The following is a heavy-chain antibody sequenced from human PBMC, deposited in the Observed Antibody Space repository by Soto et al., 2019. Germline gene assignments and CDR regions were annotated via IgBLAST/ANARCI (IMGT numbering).Heavy chain of an antibody. CDR1: GFTFSSYG. D-gene: IGHD6-19*01. CDR2: IWYDGSNK. Sequence: GGSLRLSCAASGFTFSSYGMHWVRQAPGKGLEWVAFIWYDGSNKYYADSVKGRFTISRDNSKNTLYLQMNSLRAEDTAVYYCARIFFYSEVAGNSMDVWGQGTTVTVSS. CDR3: ARIFFYSEVAGNSMDV. J-gene: IGHJ6*02. V-gene: IGHV3-33*01.